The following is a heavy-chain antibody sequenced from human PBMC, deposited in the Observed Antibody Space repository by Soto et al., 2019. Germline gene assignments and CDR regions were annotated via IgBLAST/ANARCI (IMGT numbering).Heavy chain of an antibody. CDR1: GFSLSNARMG. CDR3: ARILYDYGDYGRNWFDP. V-gene: IGHV2-26*01. J-gene: IGHJ5*02. CDR2: IFSNDEK. Sequence: QVTLKESGPVLVKPTETLTLTCTVSGFSLSNARMGVSWIRQPPGKALEWLAQIFSNDEKSYNTSLKSRLTISKDNSKSQVVLTMTNMDPVDTATDYCARILYDYGDYGRNWFDPWGQGTLVTVSS. D-gene: IGHD4-17*01.